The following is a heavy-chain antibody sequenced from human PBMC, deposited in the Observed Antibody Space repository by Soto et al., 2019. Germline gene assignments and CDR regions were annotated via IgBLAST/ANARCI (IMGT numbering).Heavy chain of an antibody. J-gene: IGHJ4*02. CDR1: GGSIRSYY. Sequence: LSLTCTVSGGSIRSYYWGWIRQPPGKGLEWIGYIYYSGSTNYNPSLKSRVTISVDTSKNQFSLKLSSVTAADTAVYYCARHRYDFWSGPHGPFDYWGQGTLVTVSS. D-gene: IGHD3-3*01. V-gene: IGHV4-59*08. CDR2: IYYSGST. CDR3: ARHRYDFWSGPHGPFDY.